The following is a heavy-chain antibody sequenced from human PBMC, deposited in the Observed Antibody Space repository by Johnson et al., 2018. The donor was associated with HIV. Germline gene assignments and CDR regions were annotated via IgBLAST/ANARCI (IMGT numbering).Heavy chain of an antibody. CDR3: AKLPGGNSGFVDAFDI. CDR1: GFTFSSYG. J-gene: IGHJ3*02. V-gene: IGHV3-30*18. Sequence: QVQLVDSGGGVVQPGRSLRLSCAASGFTFSSYGMHWVRQAPGTGLEWVAVISSDGSNKYYADSVKGRFTISRDNSKHTLYLQMNSLRAEDTAVYYCAKLPGGNSGFVDAFDIWGQGTMVTVSS. CDR2: ISSDGSNK. D-gene: IGHD4-23*01.